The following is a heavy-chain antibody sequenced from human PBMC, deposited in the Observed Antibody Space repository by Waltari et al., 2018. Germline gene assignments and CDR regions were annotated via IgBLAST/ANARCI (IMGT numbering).Heavy chain of an antibody. CDR2: ISSDGTTI. Sequence: EVQLVESGGGLVKPGGSRRLSCSASGFTFRSFSMNWVRQGPGKGLEWISYISSDGTTIYDADSVKGRFTISRDNAKNSVYLQMNSLRAEDTAVYYCARDQYFSRSYYGMDVWGQGTTVTVS. CDR1: GFTFRSFS. CDR3: ARDQYFSRSYYGMDV. J-gene: IGHJ6*02. D-gene: IGHD3-9*01. V-gene: IGHV3-48*01.